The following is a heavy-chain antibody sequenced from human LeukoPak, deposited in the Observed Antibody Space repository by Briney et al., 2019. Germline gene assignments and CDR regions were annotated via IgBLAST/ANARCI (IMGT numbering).Heavy chain of an antibody. J-gene: IGHJ4*02. CDR3: ASPNGYSTSWYAY. D-gene: IGHD6-13*01. Sequence: SGTLSLTCAVSGGSISNTNWWSWLRQSPGKGLEWIGEIYHSGSTYYNPSLKSRVTISVDRSKNQFSLKLSSVTAADTAVYYCASPNGYSTSWYAYWGQGTLVTVSS. CDR2: IYHSGST. V-gene: IGHV4-4*02. CDR1: GGSISNTNW.